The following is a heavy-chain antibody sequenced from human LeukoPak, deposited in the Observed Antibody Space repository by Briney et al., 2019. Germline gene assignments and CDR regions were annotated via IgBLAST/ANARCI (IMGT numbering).Heavy chain of an antibody. V-gene: IGHV3-23*01. CDR1: GFTFSSYA. Sequence: GGSPRLSCSASGFTFSSYAMRWVRQAPGKGLEWVSAISGDSSTTYYADSVKGRFTVSRDNSKNTLFLQMTSLRAEDTAIYSCARAIGVGSGNHLFDYWGQGTLVTVSS. D-gene: IGHD3-10*01. J-gene: IGHJ4*02. CDR3: ARAIGVGSGNHLFDY. CDR2: ISGDSSTT.